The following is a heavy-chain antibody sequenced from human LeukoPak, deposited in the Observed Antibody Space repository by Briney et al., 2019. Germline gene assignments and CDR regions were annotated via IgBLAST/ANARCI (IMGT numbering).Heavy chain of an antibody. CDR2: FDPEDGET. CDR1: GYTLTELS. Sequence: GASVKVSCKVSGYTLTELSMHWVRQAPGKGLEWMGGFDPEDGETIYAQKFQGRVTMTEDTSTDTAYMELSSLRSEDTAVYYCATDGRITIFGVVPYYYYYMDVWGKGTTVTVSS. J-gene: IGHJ6*03. V-gene: IGHV1-24*01. D-gene: IGHD3-3*01. CDR3: ATDGRITIFGVVPYYYYYMDV.